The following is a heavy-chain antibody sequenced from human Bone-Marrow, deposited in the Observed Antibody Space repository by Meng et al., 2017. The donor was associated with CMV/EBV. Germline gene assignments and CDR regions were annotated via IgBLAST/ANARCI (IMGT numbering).Heavy chain of an antibody. CDR2: INPNSGGT. D-gene: IGHD7-27*01. CDR3: ARDQGTGDYYYYGMDV. CDR1: GYTFTGYY. J-gene: IGHJ6*02. Sequence: ASVKVSCKASGYTFTGYYMHWVRQAPGQGLEWMGWINPNSGGTNYAQKFQGRVTMTRDTSISTAYMELSRLRSDDTAVYYCARDQGTGDYYYYGMDVWGQGTTVTFYS. V-gene: IGHV1-2*02.